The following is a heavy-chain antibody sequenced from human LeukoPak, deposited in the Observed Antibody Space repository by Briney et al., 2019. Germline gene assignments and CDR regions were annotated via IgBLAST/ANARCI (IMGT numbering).Heavy chain of an antibody. J-gene: IGHJ6*03. CDR3: ARGARAYDILTGYYYYYYMDV. V-gene: IGHV4-59*01. CDR2: IYYSGST. D-gene: IGHD3-9*01. Sequence: SETLSLTCIVSGGSISSYYWSWIRQPPGKGLEWIGYIYYSGSTNYNPSLKSRVTISVDTSKNQFSLKLSSVTAADTAVYYCARGARAYDILTGYYYYYYMDVWGKGTTVTISS. CDR1: GGSISSYY.